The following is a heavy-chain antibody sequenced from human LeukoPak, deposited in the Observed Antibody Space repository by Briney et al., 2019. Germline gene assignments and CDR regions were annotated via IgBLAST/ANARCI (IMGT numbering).Heavy chain of an antibody. J-gene: IGHJ5*02. CDR2: INHSGTI. V-gene: IGHV4-34*01. Sequence: GSLRLSCAASGFTVSSNYMSWVRQAPGKGLEWIGEINHSGTINYNPSLKSRVTISVDASKNQFSLKLSSVTAADTAVYYCARHGVMVRGPKSGWFDPWGQGALVTVSS. CDR3: ARHGVMVRGPKSGWFDP. D-gene: IGHD3-10*01. CDR1: GFTVSSNY.